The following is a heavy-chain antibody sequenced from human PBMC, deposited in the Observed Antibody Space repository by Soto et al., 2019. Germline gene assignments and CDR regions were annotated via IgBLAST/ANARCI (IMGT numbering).Heavy chain of an antibody. J-gene: IGHJ6*02. CDR3: AGGFSNYYGMEV. CDR1: GFTFSSYG. Sequence: QVQLVESGGGVVQPGRSLRLSCAASGFTFSSYGMHWVRQAPGKGLEWVAVISYDGSNKYYADSVKGRFTISRDTSKNTLYLQMNSLRAEDTAVYYCAGGFSNYYGMEVWGQGTTVPVSS. V-gene: IGHV3-30*03. CDR2: ISYDGSNK. D-gene: IGHD3-3*02.